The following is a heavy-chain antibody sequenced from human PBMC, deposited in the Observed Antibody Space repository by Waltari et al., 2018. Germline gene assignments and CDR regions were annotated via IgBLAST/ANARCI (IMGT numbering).Heavy chain of an antibody. CDR2: IIPIFGTA. J-gene: IGHJ4*02. D-gene: IGHD1-26*01. V-gene: IGHV1-69*14. CDR3: ARVSAGATEFDY. CDR1: GGTFSSYA. Sequence: QVQLVQSGAEVKKPGSSVQVSCKASGGTFSSYAISWLQQAPGQGLEWMGGIIPIFGTANYAQKFQGRVTITADKSTSTAYMELSRLRSDDTAVYYCARVSAGATEFDYWGQGTLVTVSS.